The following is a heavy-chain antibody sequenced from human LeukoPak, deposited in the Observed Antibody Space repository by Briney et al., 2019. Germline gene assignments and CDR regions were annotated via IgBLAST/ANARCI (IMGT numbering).Heavy chain of an antibody. Sequence: ASVKVSCKASGGTFSSYAISWVRQAPGQGLEWMGGIIPIFGTANYAQKFQGRVTITADKSTSTAYMELSSLRSEDTAVYYCARYGSGKDGYNFFDYWGQGTLVTVSS. CDR2: IIPIFGTA. D-gene: IGHD5-24*01. CDR1: GGTFSSYA. V-gene: IGHV1-69*06. J-gene: IGHJ4*02. CDR3: ARYGSGKDGYNFFDY.